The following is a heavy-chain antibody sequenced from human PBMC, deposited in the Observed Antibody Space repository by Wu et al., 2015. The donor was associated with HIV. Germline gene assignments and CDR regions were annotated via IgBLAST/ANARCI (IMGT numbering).Heavy chain of an antibody. Sequence: QEQLVQSGAEMKRPGASVRVSCKASGYTLPSYGISWVRQAPGQGLEWMGWISATHGNTNYAQRFQGRVTLTTDTSTRTVYMDLRSLKSDDTAVFYCASSSFYDTTGYSDAFNIWAKGRWSPSLQ. J-gene: IGHJ3*02. D-gene: IGHD3-22*01. V-gene: IGHV1-18*01. CDR3: ASSSFYDTTGYSDAFNI. CDR1: GYTLPSYG. CDR2: ISATHGNT.